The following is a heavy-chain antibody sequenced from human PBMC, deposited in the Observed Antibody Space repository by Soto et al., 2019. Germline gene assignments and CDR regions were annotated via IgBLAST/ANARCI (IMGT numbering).Heavy chain of an antibody. V-gene: IGHV1-2*04. J-gene: IGHJ5*02. CDR2: INPNSGGT. D-gene: IGHD3-3*01. Sequence: QVQLVQSGAEVKKPGASVKVSCKASGYTFTGYYMHWVRQAPGQGLEWMGWINPNSGGTNYAQKFQGWVTMTRDTSISTAYMGLSRLRSDDTAVYYCARGLMDDFWSAYWGWFDPWGQGTLVTVSS. CDR1: GYTFTGYY. CDR3: ARGLMDDFWSAYWGWFDP.